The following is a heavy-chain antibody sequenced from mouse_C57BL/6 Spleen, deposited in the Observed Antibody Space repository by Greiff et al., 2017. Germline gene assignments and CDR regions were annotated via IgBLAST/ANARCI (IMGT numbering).Heavy chain of an antibody. CDR2: IYPGSGST. D-gene: IGHD1-1*01. CDR1: GYTFTSSW. V-gene: IGHV1-55*01. CDR3: ARSYYYGSSYFDY. Sequence: QVQLQQSGAELVKPGASVKMSCKASGYTFTSSWITWVKQRPGQGLEWIGDIYPGSGSTNYNEKFKSKATLTVDTSSSTAYMQLSSLTSEDSAVYYCARSYYYGSSYFDYWGQGTSVTVSS. J-gene: IGHJ4*01.